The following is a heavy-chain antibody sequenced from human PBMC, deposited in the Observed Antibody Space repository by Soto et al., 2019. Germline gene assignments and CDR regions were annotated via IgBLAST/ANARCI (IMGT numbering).Heavy chain of an antibody. V-gene: IGHV3-48*03. J-gene: IGHJ5*02. D-gene: IGHD3-3*01. CDR3: ARDHTRDFWSGYLSAWFDP. CDR1: GFTFSSYE. CDR2: ISSSGSTI. Sequence: RLSCAASGFTFSSYEMNWVRQAPGKGLEWVSYISSSGSTIYYADSVKGRFTISRDNAKNSLYLQMNSLRAEDTAVYYCARDHTRDFWSGYLSAWFDPWGQGTLVTVSS.